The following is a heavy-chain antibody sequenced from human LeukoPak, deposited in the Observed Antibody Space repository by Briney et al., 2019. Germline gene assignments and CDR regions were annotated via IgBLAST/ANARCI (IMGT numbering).Heavy chain of an antibody. CDR1: GFTFSSFG. D-gene: IGHD5/OR15-5a*01. Sequence: QPGRSLRLSCAASGFTFSSFGMQWVRQAPGKGLEWVSVISYDGSNKYYEDSVKGRFTISRDISKNTLYLQMNSLRAEDTAVYYCAKSVILPPSYYYGMDVWGQGTTVTVSS. J-gene: IGHJ6*02. CDR2: ISYDGSNK. CDR3: AKSVILPPSYYYGMDV. V-gene: IGHV3-30*18.